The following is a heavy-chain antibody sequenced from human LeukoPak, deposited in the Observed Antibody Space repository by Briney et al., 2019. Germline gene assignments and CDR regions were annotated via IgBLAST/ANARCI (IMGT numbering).Heavy chain of an antibody. J-gene: IGHJ4*02. CDR2: IYSGGST. CDR3: AKGGPDYYDSSGYGY. CDR1: GFTVSSNY. D-gene: IGHD3-22*01. V-gene: IGHV3-66*01. Sequence: GGSLRLSCAASGFTVSSNYMSWVRQAPGKGLEWVSVIYSGGSTYYADSVKGRFTISRDNSKNTLYLQMNSLRAEDTAVYYCAKGGPDYYDSSGYGYWGQGTLVTVSS.